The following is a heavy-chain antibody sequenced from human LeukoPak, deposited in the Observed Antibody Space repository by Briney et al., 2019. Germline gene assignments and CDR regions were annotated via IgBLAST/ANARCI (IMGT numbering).Heavy chain of an antibody. D-gene: IGHD3-10*01. CDR3: ARVAVRGASGLFGY. CDR2: MNPNSGNT. Sequence: ASVKVSCKASGYTFTSYDINWVRQATGQGLEWMRWMNPNSGNTGYAQKFQGRVTMTRNTSISTAYMELSSLRSEDTAVYYCARVAVRGASGLFGYWGQGTLVTVSS. J-gene: IGHJ4*02. CDR1: GYTFTSYD. V-gene: IGHV1-8*01.